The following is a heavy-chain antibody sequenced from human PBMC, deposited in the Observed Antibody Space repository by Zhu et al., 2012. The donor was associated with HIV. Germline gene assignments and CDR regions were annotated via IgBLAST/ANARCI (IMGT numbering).Heavy chain of an antibody. D-gene: IGHD6-19*01. CDR3: ARRGXVAGXEYFQH. J-gene: IGHJ1*01. CDR2: IYYSGST. CDR1: GGSISSSSYY. Sequence: QVQLQESGPGLVKPSETLSLTCTVSGGSISSSSYYWGWIRQPPGKGLEWIGSIYYSGSTYYNPSLKSRVTISVDTSKNQFSLKLSSVTAADTAVYYCARRGXVAGXEYFQHWGQGTLVTVSS. V-gene: IGHV4-39*01.